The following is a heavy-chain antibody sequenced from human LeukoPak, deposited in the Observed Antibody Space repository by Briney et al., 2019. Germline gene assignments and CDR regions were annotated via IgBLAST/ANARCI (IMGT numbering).Heavy chain of an antibody. J-gene: IGHJ4*02. Sequence: SETLSLTCTVSGGSISSYYWSWIRQPPGKGLEWIGYIYYSGSTNYNPSLKSRVTISVDTSKNQFSLKLSSVTAADTAVYYCARDQYSRYYYDSSGYYLTWGQGTLVTVSS. CDR1: GGSISSYY. CDR2: IYYSGST. V-gene: IGHV4-59*12. CDR3: ARDQYSRYYYDSSGYYLT. D-gene: IGHD3-22*01.